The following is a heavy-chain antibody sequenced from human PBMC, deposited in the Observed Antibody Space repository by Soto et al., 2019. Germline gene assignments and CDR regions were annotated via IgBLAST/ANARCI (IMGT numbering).Heavy chain of an antibody. J-gene: IGHJ3*02. Sequence: QVQLVQSGAEVKKPGSSVKVSCKASGGTFSSYAISWVRQAPGQGLEWMGGIIPIFGTANYAQKFQGRVTITADESTSTAYRELSSLRSEDTAVYYCARELWKGAAGAFDIWGQGTMVTVSS. CDR2: IIPIFGTA. V-gene: IGHV1-69*01. CDR1: GGTFSSYA. D-gene: IGHD1-26*01. CDR3: ARELWKGAAGAFDI.